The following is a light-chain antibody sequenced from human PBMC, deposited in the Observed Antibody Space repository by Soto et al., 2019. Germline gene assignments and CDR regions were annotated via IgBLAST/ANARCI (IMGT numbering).Light chain of an antibody. Sequence: QSALTQPASVSGSPGQSITISCTGTSSDVGDYNYVSWYQHHPGKAPIVMIYEVSNRPSGVSNRFSGSKSDNTASLTISGLQAEDEAEYYCSSYTSTSTLIFGGGTQLTVL. CDR3: SSYTSTSTLI. CDR1: SSDVGDYNY. J-gene: IGLJ2*01. V-gene: IGLV2-14*01. CDR2: EVS.